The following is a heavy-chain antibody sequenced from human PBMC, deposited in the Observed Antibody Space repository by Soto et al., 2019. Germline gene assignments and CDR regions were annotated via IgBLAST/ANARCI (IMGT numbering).Heavy chain of an antibody. V-gene: IGHV1-3*05. Sequence: QVQLVQSGAEEKKPGASVKVSRKASGYTFTSYAMHWVRQAPGQRLEWMGWINAGSGNTKYSQKFQGRVTITRDTSASTAYMELSSLRSEDTAVYYCARGGEPIDYWGQGTLVTVSS. CDR3: ARGGEPIDY. J-gene: IGHJ4*02. D-gene: IGHD2-21*01. CDR2: INAGSGNT. CDR1: GYTFTSYA.